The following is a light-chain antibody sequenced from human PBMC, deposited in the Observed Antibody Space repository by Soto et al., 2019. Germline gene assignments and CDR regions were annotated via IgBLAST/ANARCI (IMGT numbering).Light chain of an antibody. Sequence: EIVMTQSAAAVSVSPGERATLSCRASQSVSSNLAWYQQKPGQAPRLLIYGASTRATGIPARFSGTGSGTDFTLTINNLEPEDFAVYYCQVRTNWSIAFGRGTRLEIK. CDR1: QSVSSN. CDR2: GAS. V-gene: IGKV3-15*01. CDR3: QVRTNWSIA. J-gene: IGKJ5*01.